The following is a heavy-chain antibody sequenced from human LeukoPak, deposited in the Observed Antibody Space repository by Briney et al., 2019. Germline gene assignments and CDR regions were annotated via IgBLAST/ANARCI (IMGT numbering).Heavy chain of an antibody. Sequence: ETLSLTCAVYGGSFSGYYWSWVRQAPGKGLEWVSSISSSSSYIYYADSVKGRFTISRDNAKNSLYLQMNSLRAEDTAVYYCARDPFEGSGSYLNWFDPWGQGTLVTVSS. CDR1: GGSFSGYY. D-gene: IGHD3-10*01. CDR2: ISSSSSYI. J-gene: IGHJ5*02. V-gene: IGHV3-21*01. CDR3: ARDPFEGSGSYLNWFDP.